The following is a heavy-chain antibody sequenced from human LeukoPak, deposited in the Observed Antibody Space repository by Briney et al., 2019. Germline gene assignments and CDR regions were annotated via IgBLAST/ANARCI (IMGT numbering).Heavy chain of an antibody. CDR3: AKGPSYGTRCDFLDS. CDR1: GFTFNNYG. J-gene: IGHJ4*02. D-gene: IGHD3-10*01. CDR2: IRDDGGDK. Sequence: GGSLRLSCAASGFTFNNYGMHWVRQAPGKGLEWVAFIRDDGGDKFYADSVKDRFTISRDSSKNTLYLQMNSLRAEDTALYYCAKGPSYGTRCDFLDSWGQGTLVSVSS. V-gene: IGHV3-30*02.